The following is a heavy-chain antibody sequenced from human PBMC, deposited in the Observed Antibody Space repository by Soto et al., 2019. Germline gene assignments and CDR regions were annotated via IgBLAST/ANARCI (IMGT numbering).Heavy chain of an antibody. CDR2: ISTSGSTV. V-gene: IGHV3-48*03. J-gene: IGHJ4*02. CDR3: VRYCGTTLCNGVATRTFDY. Sequence: GGSLRLSCAASRFTFSPYEMHWFRQAPGKGLEWVSYISTSGSTVYYADSVKGRFTVSRDNTRNSLYLQMDSLRDEDTALYYCVRYCGTTLCNGVATRTFDYWGQGTLVTVSS. D-gene: IGHD5-12*01. CDR1: RFTFSPYE.